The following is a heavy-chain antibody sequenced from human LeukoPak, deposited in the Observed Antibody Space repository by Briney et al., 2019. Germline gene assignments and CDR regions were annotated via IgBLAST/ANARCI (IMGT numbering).Heavy chain of an antibody. CDR2: IIPIFGTA. CDR3: ARGITGTMGNWFDP. D-gene: IGHD1-7*01. CDR1: GGTFSSYA. Sequence: SVKVSCKASGGTFSSYAISWVRQAPGQGLEWMGGIIPIFGTANYAQKFQGRVTITADKSTSTAYMELSSLRSEDTAVYYCARGITGTMGNWFDPWGQGTLVIVSS. V-gene: IGHV1-69*06. J-gene: IGHJ5*02.